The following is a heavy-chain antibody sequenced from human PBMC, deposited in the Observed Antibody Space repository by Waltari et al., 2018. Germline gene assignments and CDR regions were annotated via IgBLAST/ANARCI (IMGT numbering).Heavy chain of an antibody. J-gene: IGHJ4*02. D-gene: IGHD3-10*01. V-gene: IGHV3-30*18. Sequence: QVQLVESGGGVVQPGRSLRLPCAASGFTFSSYGMHWVRRAPGKGLEWVAVISYDGSNKYYADSVKGRFTISRDNSKNTLYLQMNSLRAEDTAVYYCAKDRMVQGPSVDYWGQGTLVTVSS. CDR2: ISYDGSNK. CDR3: AKDRMVQGPSVDY. CDR1: GFTFSSYG.